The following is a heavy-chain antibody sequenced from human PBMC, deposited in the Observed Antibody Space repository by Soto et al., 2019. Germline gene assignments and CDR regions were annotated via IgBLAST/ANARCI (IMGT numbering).Heavy chain of an antibody. V-gene: IGHV1-18*04. CDR1: GYTFTSYG. D-gene: IGHD3-16*01. Sequence: SVKVSCKASGYTFTSYGTSWVRQAPGQGLEWMGWISAYNGNTNYAQKLQGRVTMTTDTSTSTAYMELRSLRSEDTALYYCARETLSYGFALDVWGQGTTVTVSS. CDR2: ISAYNGNT. J-gene: IGHJ6*02. CDR3: ARETLSYGFALDV.